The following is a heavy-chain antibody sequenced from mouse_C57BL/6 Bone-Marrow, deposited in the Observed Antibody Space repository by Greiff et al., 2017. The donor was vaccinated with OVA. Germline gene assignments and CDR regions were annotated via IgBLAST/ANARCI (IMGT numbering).Heavy chain of an antibody. J-gene: IGHJ4*01. V-gene: IGHV5-6*01. CDR3: ARQDYYGSSNYYAMDY. D-gene: IGHD1-1*01. Sequence: EVNVVESGGDLVKPGGSLKLSCAASGFTFSSYGMSWVRQTPDKRLEWVATISSGGSYTYYPDSVKGRFTISRDNAKNTLYLQMSSLKSEDTAMYYCARQDYYGSSNYYAMDYWGQGTSVTVSS. CDR2: ISSGGSYT. CDR1: GFTFSSYG.